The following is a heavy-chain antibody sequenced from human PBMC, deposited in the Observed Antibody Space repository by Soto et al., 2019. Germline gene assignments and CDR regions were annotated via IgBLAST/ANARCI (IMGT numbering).Heavy chain of an antibody. CDR3: TPRGGWVLHGRDV. CDR1: GFSLSTSGVG. D-gene: IGHD3-16*01. V-gene: IGHV2-5*01. J-gene: IGHJ6*02. CDR2: VYSNDDK. Sequence: QITLKESGPALVKPTQTLTLTCTFSGFSLSTSGVGVGWVRQPPGKALEWLALVYSNDDKRFSPSLKSSLTTTNDTYKIQVVLTMSNRDRLDTPTFYWTPRGGWVLHGRDVGGQGTKV.